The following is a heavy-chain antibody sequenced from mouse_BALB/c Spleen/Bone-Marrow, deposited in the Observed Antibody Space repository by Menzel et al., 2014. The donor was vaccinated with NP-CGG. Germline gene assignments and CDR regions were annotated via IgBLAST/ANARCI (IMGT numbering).Heavy chain of an antibody. D-gene: IGHD2-14*01. CDR2: ISNGGGST. V-gene: IGHV5-12-2*01. J-gene: IGHJ1*01. CDR3: ARHGVRREWYFDV. Sequence: EVQRVESGGGLVQPGGSLKLSCAASGFTFSRYTMSWVRQTPEKRLERVAYISNGGGSTYYPDTDTVKGRFTISRDNAKNTLYLQMSSLKSEDTAMYYCARHGVRREWYFDVWGAGTTVTVSS. CDR1: GFTFSRYT.